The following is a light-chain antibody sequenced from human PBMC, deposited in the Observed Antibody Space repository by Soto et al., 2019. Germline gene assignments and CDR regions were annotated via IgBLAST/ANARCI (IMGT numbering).Light chain of an antibody. J-gene: IGKJ3*01. Sequence: DIQMTQSPSTLSASVGDRVTITCRASQSVSTWLAWYQQKPGKAPKLLIYDSFSLEIGVPSRLCGSGSGTEFSLCISSLQPDDFATYYCQHYKSYFFTFGPGTKVEI. CDR1: QSVSTW. CDR2: DSF. CDR3: QHYKSYFFT. V-gene: IGKV1-5*01.